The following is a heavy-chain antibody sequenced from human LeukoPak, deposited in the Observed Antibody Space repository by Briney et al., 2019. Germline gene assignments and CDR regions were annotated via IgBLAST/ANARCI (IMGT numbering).Heavy chain of an antibody. J-gene: IGHJ5*02. V-gene: IGHV1-2*02. CDR2: INPNSGGT. CDR3: ARVGPTVRRGVNPINWFDP. D-gene: IGHD3-10*01. CDR1: GYTFTGYY. Sequence: ASVKVSCKASGYTFTGYYMHWVRQAPGQGLEWMGWINPNSGGTNYAQKFQGRVTMTRDTSISTAYTELSRLRSDDTAVYYCARVGPTVRRGVNPINWFDPWGQGTLVTVSS.